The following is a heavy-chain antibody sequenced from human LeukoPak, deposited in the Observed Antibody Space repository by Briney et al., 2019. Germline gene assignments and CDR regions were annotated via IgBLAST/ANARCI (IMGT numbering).Heavy chain of an antibody. CDR3: ARSGYSYGYGFDY. J-gene: IGHJ4*02. D-gene: IGHD5-18*01. CDR2: IYPGDSDT. CDR1: GYSFTSYW. V-gene: IGHV5-51*01. Sequence: GESLKISCKGSGYSFTSYWIGWVRQMPGKGLEWMGIIYPGDSDTRYSPSLQGQVTISADKSISTAYLQWSSLKASDTAMYYCARSGYSYGYGFDYWGQGTLVTVSS.